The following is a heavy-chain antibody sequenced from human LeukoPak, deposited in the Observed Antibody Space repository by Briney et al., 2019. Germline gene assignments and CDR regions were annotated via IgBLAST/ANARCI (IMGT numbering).Heavy chain of an antibody. V-gene: IGHV3-7*01. Sequence: GGSLRLSCAASGFTFSSYWMSWVRQAPGKGLEWVANIKQDGSEKYYVDSVKGRFTISRDNSKNTLYLQMNSLRAEDTAVYYCAKDFIVPAANDLDYWGQGTLVTVSS. J-gene: IGHJ4*02. D-gene: IGHD2-2*01. CDR1: GFTFSSYW. CDR2: IKQDGSEK. CDR3: AKDFIVPAANDLDY.